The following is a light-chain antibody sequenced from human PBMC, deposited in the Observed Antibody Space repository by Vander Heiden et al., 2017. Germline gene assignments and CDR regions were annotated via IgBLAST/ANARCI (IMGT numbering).Light chain of an antibody. Sequence: DIVMTQSPDSLAVSLGERATINCKSSQSVLYSSNNKNYLAWYQQKPGQPPKLLIYWVSTRESGVPDRFSGSGSGTDFTLTISSLQAEDVAVYYCQQYYSLFTFGPGTKVDIK. V-gene: IGKV4-1*01. CDR3: QQYYSLFT. J-gene: IGKJ3*01. CDR2: WVS. CDR1: QSVLYSSNNKNY.